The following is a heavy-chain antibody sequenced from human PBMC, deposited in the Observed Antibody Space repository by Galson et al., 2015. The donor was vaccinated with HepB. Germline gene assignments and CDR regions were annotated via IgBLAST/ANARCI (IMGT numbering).Heavy chain of an antibody. V-gene: IGHV3-30*18. J-gene: IGHJ4*02. CDR2: ISYDGSNK. Sequence: SLRLSCAASGFTFSSYGMHWVRQAPGKGLEWVALISYDGSNKYYADSVKGRFTISRDNSKNTLYLKMNSLRAEDTAVYYCAKDVGDTMVFLFDYWGQGTLVTVSS. CDR3: AKDVGDTMVFLFDY. D-gene: IGHD3-10*01. CDR1: GFTFSSYG.